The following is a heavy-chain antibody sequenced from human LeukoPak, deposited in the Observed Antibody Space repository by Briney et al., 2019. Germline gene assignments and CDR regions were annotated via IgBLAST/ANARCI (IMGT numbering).Heavy chain of an antibody. J-gene: IGHJ4*02. CDR2: IIGSGDST. V-gene: IGHV3-23*01. D-gene: IGHD3-3*01. Sequence: GGSLRLSCAASGFTFNTYGMNWVRRAPGTGLEWVSSIIGSGDSTFYADSVKGRFTISRDNSKKTLYLQMNSLRAEDTAVYYCAKRLSGYYYFDSWGQGILVTVSS. CDR3: AKRLSGYYYFDS. CDR1: GFTFNTYG.